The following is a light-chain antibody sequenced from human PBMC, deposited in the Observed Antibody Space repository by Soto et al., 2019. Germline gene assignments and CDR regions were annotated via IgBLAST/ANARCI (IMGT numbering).Light chain of an antibody. CDR3: SSFTSIITLV. Sequence: QSALTQPASVSGSPGQSITISCTGTSSDVGGYNYVSWYQQHPGKAPKLMIYEVSNRPSGVSNRFSGSKSGNTASLTISRLQAEDEADYYCSSFTSIITLVFGGGTQLTVL. CDR2: EVS. CDR1: SSDVGGYNY. J-gene: IGLJ3*02. V-gene: IGLV2-14*01.